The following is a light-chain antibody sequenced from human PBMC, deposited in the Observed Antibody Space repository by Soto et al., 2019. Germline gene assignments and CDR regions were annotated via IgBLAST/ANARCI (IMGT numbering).Light chain of an antibody. CDR1: QTISSTF. J-gene: IGKJ4*01. CDR2: GAS. V-gene: IGKV3-20*01. CDR3: QQYLTSPLT. Sequence: EIGLTQSPGTLSLSPGDAATLSCRASQTISSTFVAWYQQKPGQAPRLLLYGASNRATGIPDRFSGSGSGTDFTLAISRLEPEDFAMYYCQQYLTSPLTFGGGTKVAIK.